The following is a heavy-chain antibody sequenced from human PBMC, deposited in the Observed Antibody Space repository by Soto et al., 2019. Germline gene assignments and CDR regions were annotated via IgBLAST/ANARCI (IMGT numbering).Heavy chain of an antibody. CDR1: GGTFSSYT. J-gene: IGHJ4*02. V-gene: IGHV1-69*08. D-gene: IGHD2-15*01. Sequence: QVQLVQSGAEVKKPGSSVKVSCKASGGTFSSYTISWVRQAPGQGREWMGRIIPILGIANYAQKFQGRVTITADKSTSTAYMELSSLRSEDTAVYYCARDTLYCSGGSCYDYWGQGTLVTVSS. CDR2: IIPILGIA. CDR3: ARDTLYCSGGSCYDY.